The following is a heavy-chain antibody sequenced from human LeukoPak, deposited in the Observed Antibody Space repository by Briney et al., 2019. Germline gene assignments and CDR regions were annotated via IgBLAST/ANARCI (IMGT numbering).Heavy chain of an antibody. CDR1: GGSITRGSYY. D-gene: IGHD3-16*01. CDR2: VFTSGNT. V-gene: IGHV4-61*09. J-gene: IGHJ5*02. CDR3: ARFTPQGYGWGGYNRFDP. Sequence: SETLSLTCAVSGGSITRGSYYWTWIRQPAGKALEWIGHVFTSGNTNYNPSLKSRVTISVDTSKNQFSLNLTSVTAADTAVYYCARFTPQGYGWGGYNRFDPWGQGTLVTVSS.